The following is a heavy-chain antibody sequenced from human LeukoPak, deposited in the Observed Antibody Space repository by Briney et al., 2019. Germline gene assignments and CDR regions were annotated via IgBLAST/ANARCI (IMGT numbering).Heavy chain of an antibody. CDR2: INPSGGST. V-gene: IGHV1-46*01. Sequence: ASVKVSCRASGYTFTSYYMHWVRQAPGQGLEWMGIINPSGGSTSYAQKFQGRVTMTRDMSTSTAYMELSSLRSEDTAIYYCARVELSFNYYMDVWGKGTTVTVSS. D-gene: IGHD2-8*01. CDR3: ARVELSFNYYMDV. J-gene: IGHJ6*03. CDR1: GYTFTSYY.